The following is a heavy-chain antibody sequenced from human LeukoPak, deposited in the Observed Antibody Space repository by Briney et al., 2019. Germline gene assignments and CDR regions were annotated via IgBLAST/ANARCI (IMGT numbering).Heavy chain of an antibody. CDR2: IIPILGIA. V-gene: IGHV1-69*02. D-gene: IGHD7-27*01. Sequence: SVKVSCKASGGTFSSYTISWVRQAPGQGLEWMGRIIPILGIANYAQKFQGRVTITADKSTRTAYMELNSLRSEDTAVYYCGRGAGDQGGDYWGQGTLVTVSS. CDR1: GGTFSSYT. J-gene: IGHJ4*02. CDR3: GRGAGDQGGDY.